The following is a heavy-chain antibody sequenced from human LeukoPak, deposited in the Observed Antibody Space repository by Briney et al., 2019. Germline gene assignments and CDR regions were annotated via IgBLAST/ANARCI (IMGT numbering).Heavy chain of an antibody. J-gene: IGHJ4*02. CDR1: GYTLTELS. D-gene: IGHD2-2*01. CDR3: ATDLSPYCSSTSCLVGDY. CDR2: FDPEDGET. V-gene: IGHV1-24*01. Sequence: EASVKVSCKVSGYTLTELSMHWVRQAPGKGLEWMGGFDPEDGETIYAQKFQGRVTMTEDTSTDTAYMELSSLRSEDTAVYYCATDLSPYCSSTSCLVGDYWGQGTLVTVSS.